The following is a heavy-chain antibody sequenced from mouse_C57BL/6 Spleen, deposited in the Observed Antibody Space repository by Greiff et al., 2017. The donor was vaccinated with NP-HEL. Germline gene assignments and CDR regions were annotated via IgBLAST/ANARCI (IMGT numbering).Heavy chain of an antibody. V-gene: IGHV5-4*01. CDR2: ISDGGSYT. J-gene: IGHJ2*01. Sequence: EVQRVESGGGLVKPGGSLKLSCAASGFTFSSYAMSWVRQTPEKRLEWVATISDGGSYTYYPDNVKGRFTISRDNAKNNLYLQMSHLKSEDTAMYYCARDRTGTGDYWGQGTTLTVSS. CDR3: ARDRTGTGDY. D-gene: IGHD4-1*01. CDR1: GFTFSSYA.